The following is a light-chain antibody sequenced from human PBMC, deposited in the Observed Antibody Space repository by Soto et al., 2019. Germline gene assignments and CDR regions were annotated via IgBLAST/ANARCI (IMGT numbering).Light chain of an antibody. CDR3: QQGHNWPLT. V-gene: IGKV3-15*01. CDR2: AAS. J-gene: IGKJ2*01. CDR1: QSISTE. Sequence: EIAMTQSPATLSVSPGERATLSCRASQSISTELAWYQQIPGQPPILLIYAASTRATGVPARFTGSGSGSEFTLTSSGLPSEDFAIYYCQQGHNWPLTFGQGTRLEI.